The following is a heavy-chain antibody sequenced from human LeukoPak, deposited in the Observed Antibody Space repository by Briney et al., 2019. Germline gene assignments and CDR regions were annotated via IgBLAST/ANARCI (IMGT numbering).Heavy chain of an antibody. CDR2: IYIRGST. Sequence: SQTLSLTCSVANGSITSYYWTWIRQPPEGGMEWIGYIYIRGSTNYNPSLKSRVPISVDTSKNQFSLKLSSVTAADTAVYYCARTRRDWFDPWGQGTLGTVSS. CDR1: NGSITSYY. J-gene: IGHJ5*02. V-gene: IGHV4-4*09. CDR3: ARTRRDWFDP.